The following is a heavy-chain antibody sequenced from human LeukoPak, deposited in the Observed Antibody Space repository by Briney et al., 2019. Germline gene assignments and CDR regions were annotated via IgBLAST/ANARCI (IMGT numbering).Heavy chain of an antibody. V-gene: IGHV3-74*01. J-gene: IGHJ4*02. CDR2: INDDGSAT. CDR1: GFTFSNYW. CDR3: AREILAPGKTHDY. Sequence: GGSLRLSCAASGFTFSNYWMHWVRQVPRKGLVWVSRINDDGSATFYADSVKGRFTISRDNAKNTLFLQINSLRAEDTAVYYCAREILAPGKTHDYWGQGTLVTVSS.